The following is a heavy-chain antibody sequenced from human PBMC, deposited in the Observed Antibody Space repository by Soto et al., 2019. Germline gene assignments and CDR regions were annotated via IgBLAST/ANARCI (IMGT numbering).Heavy chain of an antibody. CDR2: INPNSGGT. Sequence: ASVKVSCKASGYTFTGYYMHWVRQAPGQGLEWMGWINPNSGGTNYAQKFQGRVTMTRDTSISTAYMELSRLRSDDTAVYYCAREHYYDSSGHDYWGQGTLIIVSS. CDR3: AREHYYDSSGHDY. J-gene: IGHJ4*02. V-gene: IGHV1-2*02. D-gene: IGHD3-22*01. CDR1: GYTFTGYY.